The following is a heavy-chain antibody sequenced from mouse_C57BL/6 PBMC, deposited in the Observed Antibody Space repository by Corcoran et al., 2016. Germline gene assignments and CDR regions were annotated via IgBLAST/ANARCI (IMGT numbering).Heavy chain of an antibody. D-gene: IGHD2-4*01. CDR2: INPYNGGT. CDR3: ARGGLRRGEIAY. V-gene: IGHV1-19*01. J-gene: IGHJ3*01. Sequence: EVQLQQSGPVLVKPGASVKMSCKASGYTFTDYYMNWVKQSHGKSLEWIGVINPYNGGTSYNQKFKGKATLTVDKSSSTAYMELNSLTSEDSAVYYCARGGLRRGEIAYWGQGTLVTVSA. CDR1: GYTFTDYY.